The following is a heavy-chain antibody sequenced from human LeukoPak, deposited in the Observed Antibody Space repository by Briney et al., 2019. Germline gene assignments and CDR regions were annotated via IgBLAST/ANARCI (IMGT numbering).Heavy chain of an antibody. CDR3: ARGVSGIYYYYYMDV. CDR1: GYTFTSYY. V-gene: IGHV1-46*01. Sequence: GASLKVSCKASGYTFTSYYMHWVRQATGQGLEWMGIINPSGGSTSYAQKFQGRVTMTRDMSTSTAYMELSRLRSDDTAVYYCARGVSGIYYYYYMDVWGKGTTVTVSS. D-gene: IGHD1-26*01. J-gene: IGHJ6*03. CDR2: INPSGGST.